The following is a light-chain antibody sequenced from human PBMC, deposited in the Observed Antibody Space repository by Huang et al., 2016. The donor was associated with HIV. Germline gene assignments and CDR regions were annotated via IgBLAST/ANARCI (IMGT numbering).Light chain of an antibody. CDR2: DTS. CDR3: QQRGNWPYT. CDR1: QSVSSY. J-gene: IGKJ2*01. Sequence: EIVLTQSPATLSLSPGERATLSCRASQSVSSYLAWYQQKPGQAPRLLIYDTSNRATGIPARFGGSGSGTDFTLTISSLEPEYFAVYFCQQRGNWPYTFGQGTKLEIK. V-gene: IGKV3-11*01.